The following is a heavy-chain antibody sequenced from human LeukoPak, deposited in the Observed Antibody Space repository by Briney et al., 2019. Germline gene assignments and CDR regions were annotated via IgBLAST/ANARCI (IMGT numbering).Heavy chain of an antibody. CDR1: GFTFSSYG. V-gene: IGHV3-30*02. D-gene: IGHD5-12*01. J-gene: IGHJ4*02. Sequence: PGGSLRLSCAASGFTFSSYGMHWVRQAPGKGLEWVAFIRYDGGNKYYADSVKGRFTISRDNSKNTLYLQMNSLRAEDTAVYYCAKDLGYAGFDYWGQGTLVTVSS. CDR2: IRYDGGNK. CDR3: AKDLGYAGFDY.